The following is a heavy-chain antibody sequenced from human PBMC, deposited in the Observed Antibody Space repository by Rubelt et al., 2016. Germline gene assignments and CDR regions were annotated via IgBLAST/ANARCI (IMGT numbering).Heavy chain of an antibody. D-gene: IGHD6-13*01. Sequence: QVQLVESGGGVVQPGRSLRLSCAASGFTFSSYGMHWVRQAPGKGLEWVAVIWYDGSNKYYADSVKGRFTISRDNSKNTLYLQMNSLRAEDTAVYYCARESGLDSSSWYPWDYGMDVWGQGTTVTVSS. CDR1: GFTFSSYG. CDR2: IWYDGSNK. V-gene: IGHV3-33*01. J-gene: IGHJ6*02. CDR3: ARESGLDSSSWYPWDYGMDV.